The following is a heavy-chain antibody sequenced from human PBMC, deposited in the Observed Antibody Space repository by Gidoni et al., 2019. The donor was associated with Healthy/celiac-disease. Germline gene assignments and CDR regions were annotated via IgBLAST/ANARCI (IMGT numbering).Heavy chain of an antibody. Sequence: QVQLVDSGGGVVQPERSLRLSCSASGFTFSSYAMHWVRQAPGKGLEWVAVISYDGSNKDYADSVKGRFTISRDNSKNTLYLKMNSLRAEDTAVYYCARDSHLGDYDGVCDYWGQGTLVTVSS. V-gene: IGHV3-30-3*01. CDR1: GFTFSSYA. J-gene: IGHJ4*02. CDR2: ISYDGSNK. D-gene: IGHD4-17*01. CDR3: ARDSHLGDYDGVCDY.